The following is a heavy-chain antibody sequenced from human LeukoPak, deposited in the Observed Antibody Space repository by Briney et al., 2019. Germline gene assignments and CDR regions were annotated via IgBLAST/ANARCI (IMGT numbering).Heavy chain of an antibody. D-gene: IGHD3-9*01. CDR2: VSPNSGAT. J-gene: IGHJ4*02. V-gene: IGHV1-2*02. Sequence: ASVTVSCNASGYNFVDYYMLWVRQASGQGLEWMGWVSPNSGATNYAQKFQGRVSMTRDTSINTVYLELSGLRSDDTAVYYCAFGMTGTLLFEYWGQGTLVTVSP. CDR1: GYNFVDYY. CDR3: AFGMTGTLLFEY.